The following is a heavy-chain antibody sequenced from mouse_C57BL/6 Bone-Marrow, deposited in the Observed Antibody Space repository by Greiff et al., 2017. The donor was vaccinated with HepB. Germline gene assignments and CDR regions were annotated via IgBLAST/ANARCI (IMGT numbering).Heavy chain of an antibody. Sequence: LVESGAELARPGASVKLSCKASGYTFTSYGISWVKQRTGQGLEWIGEIYPRSGNTYYNEKFKGKATLTADKSSSTAYMELRSLTSEDSAVYFCAREGERLHFDNWGQGTTLTVSS. CDR1: GYTFTSYG. V-gene: IGHV1-81*01. D-gene: IGHD2-12*01. CDR2: IYPRSGNT. CDR3: AREGERLHFDN. J-gene: IGHJ2*01.